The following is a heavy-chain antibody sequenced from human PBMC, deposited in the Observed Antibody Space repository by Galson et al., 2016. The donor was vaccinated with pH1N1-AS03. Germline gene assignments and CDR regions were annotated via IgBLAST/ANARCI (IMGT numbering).Heavy chain of an antibody. CDR1: GFSFSASW. Sequence: SLRLSCAASGFSFSASWMSWVRQAPGKGLEWVANIRQDGSEKYYVDSVEGRFTISRDNAKNSLYLQMHSLRDEDRAVYYGAREFPLKYYLDLWGRGTLVTVSS. J-gene: IGHJ2*01. V-gene: IGHV3-7*03. CDR3: AREFPLKYYLDL. CDR2: IRQDGSEK.